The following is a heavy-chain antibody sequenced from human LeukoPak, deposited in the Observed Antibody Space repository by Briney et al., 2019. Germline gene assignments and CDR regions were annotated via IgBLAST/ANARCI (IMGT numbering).Heavy chain of an antibody. CDR2: IYTSGST. J-gene: IGHJ4*02. V-gene: IGHV4-61*02. CDR3: ARGLDY. Sequence: SQTLSLTCTVSGGPISSGSYYWSWIRQPAGKGLEWNGRIYTSGSTNYNPSLKSRVTISVDTSKNQFSLKLSSVTAADTAVYYCARGLDYWGQGTLVTVSS. CDR1: GGPISSGSYY.